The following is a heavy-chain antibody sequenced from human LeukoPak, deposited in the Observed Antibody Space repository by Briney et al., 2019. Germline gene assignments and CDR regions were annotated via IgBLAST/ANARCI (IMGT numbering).Heavy chain of an antibody. D-gene: IGHD4-17*01. V-gene: IGHV3-74*01. Sequence: GSLRLSCAASGFTFSSYWMHWVRQAPGKGLVWVSRISSDGTSTSYADSVKGRFTISRDSAKNTLYLQMNSLRAEDTAVYHCTRVHYGDYVDYWGQGTLVTVSS. CDR2: ISSDGTST. J-gene: IGHJ4*02. CDR1: GFTFSSYW. CDR3: TRVHYGDYVDY.